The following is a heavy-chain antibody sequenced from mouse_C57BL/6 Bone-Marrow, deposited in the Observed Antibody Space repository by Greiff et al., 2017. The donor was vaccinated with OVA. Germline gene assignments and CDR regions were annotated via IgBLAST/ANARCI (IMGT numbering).Heavy chain of an antibody. CDR1: GFNIKDDY. CDR3: TTTLRWYYFDY. CDR2: IDPENGDT. Sequence: EVQLQQSGAELVRPGASVKLSCTASGFNIKDDYMHWVKQRPEQGLEWIGWIDPENGDTEYASKFQGKATITADTSSNTAYLQLSSLTSEDTAVYSCTTTLRWYYFDYWGQGTTLTVSS. J-gene: IGHJ2*01. V-gene: IGHV14-4*01. D-gene: IGHD1-1*02.